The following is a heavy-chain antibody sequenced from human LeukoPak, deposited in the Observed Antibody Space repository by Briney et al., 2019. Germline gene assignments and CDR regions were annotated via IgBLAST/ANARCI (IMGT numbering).Heavy chain of an antibody. CDR3: ARGQYCSTTSCYTEVRFDP. CDR2: ISSSGTTI. D-gene: IGHD2-2*02. CDR1: GFTLSDYY. V-gene: IGHV3-11*01. Sequence: GGSQRLSCAVSGFTLSDYYMNWLRQAPGKGLEWVSYISSSGTTISYADSVKGRFTISRDNAKNSLYLQMNSLGAADTAVYYCARGQYCSTTSCYTEVRFDPWCQGTLVIVSS. J-gene: IGHJ5*02.